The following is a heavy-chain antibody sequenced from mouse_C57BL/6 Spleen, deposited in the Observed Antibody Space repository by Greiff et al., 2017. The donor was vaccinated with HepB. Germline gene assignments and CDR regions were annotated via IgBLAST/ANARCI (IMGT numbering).Heavy chain of an antibody. CDR3: AGHEDRGDGYFYAMDY. V-gene: IGHV1-62-2*01. CDR2: FYPGSGSI. D-gene: IGHD2-3*01. J-gene: IGHJ4*01. Sequence: QVQLQQSGAELVKPGASVKLSCKASGYTFTEYTIHWVKQRSGQGLEWIGWFYPGSGSIKYNEKFKDKATLTADKSSSTVYMELSRLTSEDSAVYFCAGHEDRGDGYFYAMDYWGQGTSVTVSS. CDR1: GYTFTEYT.